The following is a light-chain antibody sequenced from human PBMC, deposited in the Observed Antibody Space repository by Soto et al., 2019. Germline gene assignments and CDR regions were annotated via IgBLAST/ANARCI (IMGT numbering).Light chain of an antibody. Sequence: DIQMTQSPSTLSASVGDRVTITCRASQSINTWLARYQQKPGKAPKLLIYDASSLEGGVPSRFSGSETGTEFTLTISSLQPDDFATYYCQQYNSYLVTFGQGTKLEIK. J-gene: IGKJ2*01. CDR1: QSINTW. CDR2: DAS. CDR3: QQYNSYLVT. V-gene: IGKV1-5*01.